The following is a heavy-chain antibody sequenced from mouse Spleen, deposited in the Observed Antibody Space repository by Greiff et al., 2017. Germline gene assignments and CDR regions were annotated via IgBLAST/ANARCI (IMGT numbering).Heavy chain of an antibody. D-gene: IGHD1-1*02. Sequence: PLLESGGCLVKPGGSLKLSCAASGFTFSDYGMHWVRQAPEKGLECVAYICSGSSTIYYADTVKGRFTISRDNAKNTLFLQMTSLRSEDTAMYYCAIWHPFADWGQGNLVTVSA. CDR1: GFTFSDYG. CDR2: ICSGSSTI. V-gene: IGHV5-17*01. CDR3: AIWHPFAD. J-gene: IGHJ3*01.